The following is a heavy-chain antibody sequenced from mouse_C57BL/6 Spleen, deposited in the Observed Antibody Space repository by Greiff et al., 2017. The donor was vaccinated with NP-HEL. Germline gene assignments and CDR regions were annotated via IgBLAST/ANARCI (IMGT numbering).Heavy chain of an antibody. J-gene: IGHJ2*01. CDR3: ARHAITTVVATRYFDY. D-gene: IGHD1-1*01. CDR2: ISSGGSYT. CDR1: GFTFSSYG. V-gene: IGHV5-6*01. Sequence: DVHLVESGGDLVKPGGSLKLSCAASGFTFSSYGMSWVRQTPDKRLEWVATISSGGSYTYYPDSVKGRFTISRDNAKNTLYLQMSSLKSEDTAMYYCARHAITTVVATRYFDYWGQGTTLTVSS.